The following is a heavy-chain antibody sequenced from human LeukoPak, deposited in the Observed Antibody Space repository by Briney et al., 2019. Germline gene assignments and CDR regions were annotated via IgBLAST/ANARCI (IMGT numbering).Heavy chain of an antibody. Sequence: GGSLRLSCAASGFTFDDYAMHWVRQAPGKGLEWVSGISWNSGSIGYADSVKGRFTISRDNAKNSLYLQMNSLRAEDTAVYYCARVPYYDFWSGYYGDDAFDIWGQGTMVTVSS. V-gene: IGHV3-9*01. CDR1: GFTFDDYA. J-gene: IGHJ3*02. CDR3: ARVPYYDFWSGYYGDDAFDI. CDR2: ISWNSGSI. D-gene: IGHD3-3*01.